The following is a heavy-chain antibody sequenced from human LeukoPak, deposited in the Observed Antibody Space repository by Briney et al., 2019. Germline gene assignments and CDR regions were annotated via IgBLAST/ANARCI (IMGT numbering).Heavy chain of an antibody. D-gene: IGHD2-2*01. CDR3: ARAPRPARPYYYYMDV. Sequence: ASVKVSCKASGYTFTSYGISWVRQAPGQGLERMGWISAYNGNTNYAQKLQGRVTMTTDTSTSTAYMELRSLRSDDTAVYYCARAPRPARPYYYYMDVWGKGTTVTVSS. V-gene: IGHV1-18*01. CDR2: ISAYNGNT. CDR1: GYTFTSYG. J-gene: IGHJ6*03.